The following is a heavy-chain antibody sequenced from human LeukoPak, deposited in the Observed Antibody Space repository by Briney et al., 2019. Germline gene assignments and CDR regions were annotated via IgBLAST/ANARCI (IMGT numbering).Heavy chain of an antibody. J-gene: IGHJ6*02. D-gene: IGHD1-14*01. CDR1: GGSISWGAYY. CDR3: ARDRPNQGMDV. CDR2: IYYSGST. V-gene: IGHV4-31*03. Sequence: ASETLSLTCTVSGGSISWGAYYWSWIRQHPGKGLEWIGYIYYSGSTHYTPSLKSRVTISRDTSKNQFSLKLTSVTAADTAVYYCARDRPNQGMDVWGQGTTVTVSS.